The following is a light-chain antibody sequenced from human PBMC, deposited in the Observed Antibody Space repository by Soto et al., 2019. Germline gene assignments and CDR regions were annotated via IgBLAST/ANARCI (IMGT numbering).Light chain of an antibody. V-gene: IGKV1-9*01. CDR3: QQLNSFPLT. CDR2: AAS. Sequence: DIQLTQSPSFLSASVGDRVTITCRASQGISSYLAWYQQKPGKAPKLLIYAASTLQSGVPSRFSGSGSGTEFSLTVSSLQPEDFAYYYCQQLNSFPLTFGGGTKVEIK. J-gene: IGKJ4*01. CDR1: QGISSY.